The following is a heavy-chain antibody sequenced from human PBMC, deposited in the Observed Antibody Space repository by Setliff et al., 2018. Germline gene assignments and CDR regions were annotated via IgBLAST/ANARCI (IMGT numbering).Heavy chain of an antibody. Sequence: SETLSLTCGVHGGSFGGYQWTWIRQPPGKGLEWIGEINQSGSANYNPSLKSRASLSVDTSEKQLSLRLSSVTAADTAVYYCARNWRDSGYDYWGQGIVVTVSS. D-gene: IGHD5-12*01. CDR2: INQSGSA. J-gene: IGHJ4*02. CDR3: ARNWRDSGYDY. CDR1: GGSFGGYQ. V-gene: IGHV4-34*01.